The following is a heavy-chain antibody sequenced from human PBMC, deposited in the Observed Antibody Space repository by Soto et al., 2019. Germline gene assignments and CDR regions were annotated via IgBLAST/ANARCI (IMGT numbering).Heavy chain of an antibody. V-gene: IGHV3-21*01. CDR3: ARTRVGVAATGTRYYFDY. Sequence: PGGSLRLSCAASGFTFSSYSMNWVRQAPGKGLEWVSSISSSSSYIYYAASVKGRFTISRDNAKNSRYLQMNGLRAEDAAVYDCARTRVGVAATGTRYYFDYWGQGP. J-gene: IGHJ4*02. D-gene: IGHD2-15*01. CDR2: ISSSSSYI. CDR1: GFTFSSYS.